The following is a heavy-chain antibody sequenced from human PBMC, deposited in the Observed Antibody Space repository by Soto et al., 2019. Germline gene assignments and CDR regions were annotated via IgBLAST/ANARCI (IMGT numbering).Heavy chain of an antibody. CDR2: IHYSGST. J-gene: IGHJ6*02. D-gene: IGHD2-2*01. CDR3: ARDSRSYCISTSYNPRLVDYYYYGMDV. V-gene: IGHV4-61*01. Sequence: SETLSLTCTVPGGSVNIGTYYWSWIRQPPGKGLEWIGFIHYSGSTNYNPSLKSRVTMSVDTSKNQFSLKLTSVNAADTAVYYCARDSRSYCISTSYNPRLVDYYYYGMDVWGQGTTVTVSS. CDR1: GGSVNIGTYY.